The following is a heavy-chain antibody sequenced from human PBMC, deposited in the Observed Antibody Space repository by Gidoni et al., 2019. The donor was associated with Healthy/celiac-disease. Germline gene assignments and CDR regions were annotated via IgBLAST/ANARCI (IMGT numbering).Heavy chain of an antibody. CDR3: ARDSSGYYYYGMDV. Sequence: QVQLVESGGGVVQPGRSLRLSCAASGFTFSIYGMHWVRQAPGKGLEGLAVIWYDGSNKYYADSVKGRFTISRDNSKNTLYLQMNSRRAEDTAVYYCARDSSGYYYYGMDVWGQGTTVTVSS. CDR2: IWYDGSNK. J-gene: IGHJ6*02. D-gene: IGHD3-3*01. V-gene: IGHV3-33*01. CDR1: GFTFSIYG.